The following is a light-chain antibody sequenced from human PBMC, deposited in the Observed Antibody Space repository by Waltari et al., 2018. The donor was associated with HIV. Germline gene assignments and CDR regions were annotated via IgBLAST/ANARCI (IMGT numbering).Light chain of an antibody. J-gene: IGLJ2*01. Sequence: QSVLTQPPSVSGTLGQRVTMSCSGSSSNIGSQSVYWYQQFPRKAPKLLIFKDDQRPAGVPARFSGLKSGTSASLAVSGLRSEDEADYYCAIWDDSLSVVIFGGGTNLTVL. CDR2: KDD. V-gene: IGLV1-47*01. CDR1: SSNIGSQS. CDR3: AIWDDSLSVVI.